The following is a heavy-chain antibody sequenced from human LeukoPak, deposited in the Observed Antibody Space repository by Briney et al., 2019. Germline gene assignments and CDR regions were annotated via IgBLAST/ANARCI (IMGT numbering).Heavy chain of an antibody. J-gene: IGHJ4*02. D-gene: IGHD4-23*01. CDR1: GYNFPSYY. CDR3: ARRGADYGGNSGLDY. Sequence: GESLKISRKGSGYNFPSYYIAWVRQMPGKGLEWLGIIYPGDSDTTYSPSFQGQVTMSADKSISTAYLQLRSLKASDTAIYYCARRGADYGGNSGLDYWGQGTLVTVSS. V-gene: IGHV5-51*01. CDR2: IYPGDSDT.